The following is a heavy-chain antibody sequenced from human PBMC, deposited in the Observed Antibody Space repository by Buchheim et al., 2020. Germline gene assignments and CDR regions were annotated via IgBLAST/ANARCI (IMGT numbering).Heavy chain of an antibody. D-gene: IGHD2/OR15-2a*01. Sequence: QITLKESGPTLVKPTQTLTLTCTFSGFSLSTSGVGVGWIRQPPGKALEWLSLISWDDAKRYSPSLQSRLTIPKDTSNNQVVLTMTSLDPVDTATYYCTLMRTTNHGFDPWGQGTL. V-gene: IGHV2-5*02. CDR1: GFSLSTSGVG. CDR2: ISWDDAK. J-gene: IGHJ5*02. CDR3: TLMRTTNHGFDP.